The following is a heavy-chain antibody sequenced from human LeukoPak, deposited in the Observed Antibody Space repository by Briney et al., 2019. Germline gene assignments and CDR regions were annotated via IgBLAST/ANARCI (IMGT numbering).Heavy chain of an antibody. V-gene: IGHV4-59*01. D-gene: IGHD6-13*01. CDR2: IHYSGST. CDR1: GGSINTYY. Sequence: SETLSLTCTVSGGSINTYYWSWLRQPPGEGLEWIGYIHYSGSTNYNSSLKSRVTLSLDTSKNQFSLKLSSVTAADTAVYYCARTPYSSSWFYFDYWGQGALVTVYS. CDR3: ARTPYSSSWFYFDY. J-gene: IGHJ4*02.